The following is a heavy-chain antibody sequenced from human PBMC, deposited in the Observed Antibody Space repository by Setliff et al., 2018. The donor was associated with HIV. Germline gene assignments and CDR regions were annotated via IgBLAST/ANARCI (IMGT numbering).Heavy chain of an antibody. CDR2: INHSGST. J-gene: IGHJ3*02. Sequence: SETLSLTCAVYGGSFSVYYWTWIRQPPGKGLEWIGEINHSGSTTYNPSLKSRVTISVDTSKNQFSLNLSSVTAADTAVYYCAREWGPANSLQGAFDIWGQGTMVTVSS. CDR1: GGSFSVYY. CDR3: AREWGPANSLQGAFDI. V-gene: IGHV4-34*01. D-gene: IGHD1-26*01.